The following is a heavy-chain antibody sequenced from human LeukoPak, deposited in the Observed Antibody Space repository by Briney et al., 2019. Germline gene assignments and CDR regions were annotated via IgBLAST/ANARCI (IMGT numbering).Heavy chain of an antibody. D-gene: IGHD3-10*01. J-gene: IGHJ6*03. Sequence: GASVKVSCMASGGTFSSYAISWVRQAPGQGLEWMGRIIPIFGTANYAQKFQGRVTITTDESTSTAYMELSSLRSEDTAVYYCARSGDDGSGSYPMDVWGKGTTVTVSS. V-gene: IGHV1-69*05. CDR1: GGTFSSYA. CDR3: ARSGDDGSGSYPMDV. CDR2: IIPIFGTA.